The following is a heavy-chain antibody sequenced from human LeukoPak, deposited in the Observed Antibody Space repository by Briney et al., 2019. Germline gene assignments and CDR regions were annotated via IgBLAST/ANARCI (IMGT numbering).Heavy chain of an antibody. V-gene: IGHV3-74*01. J-gene: IGHJ4*02. CDR3: ARGPNSNWSGLDF. CDR2: ISPTGSTT. Sequence: GGSLRPSCAASGVSFSSYWMHWVRQAPGKGLVWVSRISPTGSTTSYADSVKGRFTVSRDNAKSTLYLQVNNLRAEDTAVYYCARGPNSNWSGLDFWGQGTLLTVSS. CDR1: GVSFSSYW. D-gene: IGHD6-6*01.